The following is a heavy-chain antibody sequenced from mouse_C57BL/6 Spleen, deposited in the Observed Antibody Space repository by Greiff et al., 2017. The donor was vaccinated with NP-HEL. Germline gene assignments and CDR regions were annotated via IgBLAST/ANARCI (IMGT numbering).Heavy chain of an antibody. CDR1: GYTFTSYW. CDR2: IYPGSGST. CDR3: ARVDYYSNFGGFAY. V-gene: IGHV1-55*01. J-gene: IGHJ3*01. D-gene: IGHD2-5*01. Sequence: VQLQQSGAELVKPGASVKMSCKASGYTFTSYWITWVKQRPGQGLEWIGDIYPGSGSTNYNEKFKSKATLTVDTSSSTAYMQLSSLTSEDSAVYCCARVDYYSNFGGFAYWGQGTLVTVSA.